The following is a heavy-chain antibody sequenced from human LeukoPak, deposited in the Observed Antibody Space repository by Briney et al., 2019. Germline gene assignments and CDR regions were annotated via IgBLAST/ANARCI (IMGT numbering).Heavy chain of an antibody. J-gene: IGHJ3*02. CDR3: ARDGEDYGGNAGAFDI. CDR1: GFTFSSYG. D-gene: IGHD4-23*01. CDR2: ISYDGSNK. V-gene: IGHV3-33*05. Sequence: GGSLRLSCAASGFTFSSYGMHWVRQAPGKGLEWVAVISYDGSNKYYADSVKGRFTISRDNSKNTLYLQMNSLRAEDTAVYYCARDGEDYGGNAGAFDIWGQGTMVTVSS.